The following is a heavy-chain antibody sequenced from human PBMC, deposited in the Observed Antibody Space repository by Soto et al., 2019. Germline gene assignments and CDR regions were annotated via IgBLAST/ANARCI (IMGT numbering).Heavy chain of an antibody. V-gene: IGHV1-46*03. Sequence: GASVKVSCKASGYTFTNYYMHWVRQAPGKGLEWMGIINPSGGGTVYAPKFQGRVSMTRDTSTSTVYMELRSLRSEDTADYYCTSAIGGGDYDNVFDFWGQGTMVTVSS. CDR3: TSAIGGGDYDNVFDF. J-gene: IGHJ3*01. D-gene: IGHD4-17*01. CDR1: GYTFTNYY. CDR2: INPSGGGT.